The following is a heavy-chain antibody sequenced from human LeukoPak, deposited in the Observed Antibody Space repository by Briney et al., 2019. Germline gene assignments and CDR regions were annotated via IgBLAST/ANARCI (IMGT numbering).Heavy chain of an antibody. J-gene: IGHJ4*02. Sequence: GESLRLSCAAYGFSFSSYSMYWVRQAPGKGLEWVSYISSSSRTIYYADSVKGRFTISRDSAKNSLYLQMYSLRDEDTAVYYCARDSYGDYGVDSWGQGTLVTVSS. D-gene: IGHD4-17*01. V-gene: IGHV3-48*02. CDR2: ISSSSRTI. CDR1: GFSFSSYS. CDR3: ARDSYGDYGVDS.